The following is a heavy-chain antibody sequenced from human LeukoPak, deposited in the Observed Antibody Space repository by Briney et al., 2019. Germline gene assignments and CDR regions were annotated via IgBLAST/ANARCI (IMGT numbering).Heavy chain of an antibody. CDR3: VRDADTAMSL. Sequence: SETLSLTCTVSGYSISSGYYWGWIRQPPGKGLEWIGSIYHSGSTYYNPSLKSRVTISVDTSKNQFSLKLSSVTAADTAVYYCVRDADTAMSLWGQGTLVTVST. J-gene: IGHJ1*01. V-gene: IGHV4-38-2*02. CDR1: GYSISSGYY. D-gene: IGHD5-18*01. CDR2: IYHSGST.